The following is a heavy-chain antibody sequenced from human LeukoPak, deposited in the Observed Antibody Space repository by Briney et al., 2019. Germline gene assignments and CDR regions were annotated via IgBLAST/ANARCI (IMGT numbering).Heavy chain of an antibody. CDR1: GFAFSVFA. D-gene: IGHD6-19*01. Sequence: PGGSLRLSCEASGFAFSVFAMSWLRQAPGKGLEWFSAINANSSTRSYAASVRGRFTISRDNSKNTLYLRLNTLRADDTAVYYCTKPISGGLAVTADWFAPWGQGTLVVVSS. V-gene: IGHV3-23*01. CDR3: TKPISGGLAVTADWFAP. J-gene: IGHJ5*01. CDR2: INANSSTR.